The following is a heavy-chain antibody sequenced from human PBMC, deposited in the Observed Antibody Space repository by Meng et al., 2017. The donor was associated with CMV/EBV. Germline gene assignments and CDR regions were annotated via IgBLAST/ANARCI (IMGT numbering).Heavy chain of an antibody. Sequence: LSGAASGFRFSSYWMAWVRQAPGKGLEWVANIKYDGSEKSYVDSVKGRFTISRDNAMNSMFLLMSTLRAEDTAVYYCATTERNSYTYWGQGTLVTVSS. CDR1: GFRFSSYW. CDR3: ATTERNSYTY. D-gene: IGHD5-18*01. J-gene: IGHJ4*02. CDR2: IKYDGSEK. V-gene: IGHV3-7*03.